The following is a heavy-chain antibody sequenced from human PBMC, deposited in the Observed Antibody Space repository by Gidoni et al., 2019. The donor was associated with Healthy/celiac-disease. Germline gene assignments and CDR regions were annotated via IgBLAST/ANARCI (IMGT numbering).Heavy chain of an antibody. J-gene: IGHJ6*03. CDR2: ISSSSSYT. Sequence: QVQLVESGGGLVKPGGSLRLSCAASGFTFSDYYLSWIRQAPGKGLGWVSYISSSSSYTNYAASVKGRFTISRDNAKNSLYLQMNSLRAEDTAVYYCARVGGWELPYHLDYYYYMDVWGKGTTVTVSS. D-gene: IGHD1-26*01. V-gene: IGHV3-11*06. CDR3: ARVGGWELPYHLDYYYYMDV. CDR1: GFTFSDYY.